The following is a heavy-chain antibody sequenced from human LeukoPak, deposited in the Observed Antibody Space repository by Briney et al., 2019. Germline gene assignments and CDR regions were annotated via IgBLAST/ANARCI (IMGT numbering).Heavy chain of an antibody. D-gene: IGHD4-17*01. CDR3: AKRDYGDYGIDY. CDR2: ISGSGGST. J-gene: IGHJ4*02. CDR1: GFSSSSYA. V-gene: IGHV3-23*01. Sequence: GGSLRLSCAASGFSSSSYAMSWVRQAPGKGLEWVSAISGSGGSTYYADSVKGRFTISRDNSENTLYLQMNSLRAEDTAVYYCAKRDYGDYGIDYWGQGTLVTVSS.